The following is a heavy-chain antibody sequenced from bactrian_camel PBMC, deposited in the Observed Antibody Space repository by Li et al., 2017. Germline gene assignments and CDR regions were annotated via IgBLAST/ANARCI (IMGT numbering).Heavy chain of an antibody. CDR2: INSDGGVT. Sequence: VQLVESGGGLVQPGGSLRLSCVASGFRFAITDMRWVRQAPGKGLEWVSMINSDGGVTYYADFVKDRFTVSRDNGKKTLYLHLASLKTEDTAMYYCARANRWINFLSWGQGTQVTVS. V-gene: IGHV3S40*01. CDR1: GFRFAITD. D-gene: IGHD7*01. J-gene: IGHJ6*01. CDR3: ARANRWINFLS.